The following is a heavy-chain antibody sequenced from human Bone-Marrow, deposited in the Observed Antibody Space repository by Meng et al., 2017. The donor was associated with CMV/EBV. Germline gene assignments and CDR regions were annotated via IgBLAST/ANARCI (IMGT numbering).Heavy chain of an antibody. D-gene: IGHD4-23*01. CDR1: GGSISGYY. J-gene: IGHJ3*02. V-gene: IGHV4-34*01. CDR3: ARVTLARRQTHDAFDI. CDR2: INHSGST. Sequence: SETLSLTCTVSGGSISGYYWSWIRQPPGKGLEWIGEINHSGSTNYNPSLKSRVTISVDTSKNQFSLKLSSVTAADKAVYYCARVTLARRQTHDAFDIWGQGTMVTVSS.